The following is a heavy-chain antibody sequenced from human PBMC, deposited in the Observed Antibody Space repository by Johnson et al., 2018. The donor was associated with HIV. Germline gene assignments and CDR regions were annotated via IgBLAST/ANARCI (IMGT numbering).Heavy chain of an antibody. Sequence: VQLMESGGGLVQPGGSLRLSCAASGFTFSRYDMHWVRQVAGKGLEWVSAIGTAGDTYYPGSVKGRFTLSRENAKNSLYLQMNSLRAGDTAVYFCARAGRLTYYYDSRGYSYDAFDIWGQGTMVTVSS. J-gene: IGHJ3*02. CDR2: IGTAGDT. D-gene: IGHD3-22*01. V-gene: IGHV3-13*01. CDR3: ARAGRLTYYYDSRGYSYDAFDI. CDR1: GFTFSRYD.